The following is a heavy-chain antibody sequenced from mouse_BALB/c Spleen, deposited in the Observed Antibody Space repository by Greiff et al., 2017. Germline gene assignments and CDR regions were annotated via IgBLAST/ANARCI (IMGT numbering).Heavy chain of an antibody. V-gene: IGHV2-9*02. Sequence: VQLQQSGPGLVAPSQSLSITCTVSGFSLTSYGVHWVRQPPGKGLEWLGVIWAGGSTNYNSALMSRLSISKDNSKSQVFLKMNSLQTDDTAMYYCARDKDDYNWYFDVWGAWTTVTVSS. D-gene: IGHD2-4*01. CDR1: GFSLTSYG. J-gene: IGHJ1*01. CDR3: ARDKDDYNWYFDV. CDR2: IWAGGST.